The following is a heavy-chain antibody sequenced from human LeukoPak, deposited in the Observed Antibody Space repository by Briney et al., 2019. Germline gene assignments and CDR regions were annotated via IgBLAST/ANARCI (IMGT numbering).Heavy chain of an antibody. CDR3: AVAKRGSYQDYFDY. V-gene: IGHV3-33*08. CDR1: GFTFSSYG. Sequence: SGGSLRLSCAASGFTFSSYGMHWVRQAPGKGLEWVAVIWYDGSNKYYADSVKGRFTISRDNSKNTLYLQMNSLRAEDTAVCYCAVAKRGSYQDYFDYWGQGTLVTVSS. J-gene: IGHJ4*02. CDR2: IWYDGSNK. D-gene: IGHD1-26*01.